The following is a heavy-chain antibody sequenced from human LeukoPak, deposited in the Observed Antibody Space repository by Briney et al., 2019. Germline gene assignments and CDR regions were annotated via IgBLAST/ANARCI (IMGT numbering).Heavy chain of an antibody. CDR1: GGSISSSSYY. V-gene: IGHV4-61*05. J-gene: IGHJ5*02. Sequence: NLSETLSLTCTVSGGSISSSSYYWGWIRQPPGKGLEWIGRIYTSGSTNYNPSLKSRVTMSVDTSKNQFSLKLSSVTAADTAVYYCARQVESEFDPWGQGTLVTVSS. CDR3: ARQVESEFDP. CDR2: IYTSGST.